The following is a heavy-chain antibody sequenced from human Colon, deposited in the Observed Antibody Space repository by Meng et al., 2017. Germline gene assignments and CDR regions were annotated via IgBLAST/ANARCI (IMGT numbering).Heavy chain of an antibody. CDR2: LWYDGSNK. CDR3: ARGGKYYYDSSGYYLDY. CDR1: GFTFSSYG. V-gene: IGHV3-33*01. Sequence: GESLKISCAASGFTFSSYGMHWVRQAPGKGLEWVAVLWYDGSNKYYADSVKGRFTISRDNSKNTLYLQMNSLRAEDTAVYYCARGGKYYYDSSGYYLDYWGQGTLVTVSS. J-gene: IGHJ4*02. D-gene: IGHD3-22*01.